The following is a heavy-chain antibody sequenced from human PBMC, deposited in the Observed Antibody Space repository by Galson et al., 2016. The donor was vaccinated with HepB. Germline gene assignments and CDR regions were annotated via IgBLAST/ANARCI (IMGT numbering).Heavy chain of an antibody. V-gene: IGHV3-23*01. Sequence: SLRLSCAGSGSTFGRFTMTWFRQAPGKGLEWVSAISGDRYYIYYADSVQGRFTISRDNARNILYLQMDGLRNEDTALYFCAKSLFRGARDFWGQGTPVTVSS. CDR3: AKSLFRGARDF. D-gene: IGHD3-10*01. CDR1: GSTFGRFT. J-gene: IGHJ4*02. CDR2: ISGDRYYI.